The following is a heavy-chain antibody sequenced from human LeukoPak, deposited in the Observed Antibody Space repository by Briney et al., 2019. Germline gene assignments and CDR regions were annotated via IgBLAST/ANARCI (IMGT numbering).Heavy chain of an antibody. V-gene: IGHV3-48*01. Sequence: GGSLRLSCAASGFTFSSYSMNWVRQAPGKGLEWVSYISSRSRTIYYADSVKGRFTISRDNAKNSLYLQMNSLRAEDTAVYYCARGPDYGDYVGYYFDYWGQGTLVTVSS. CDR1: GFTFSSYS. J-gene: IGHJ4*02. D-gene: IGHD4-17*01. CDR3: ARGPDYGDYVGYYFDY. CDR2: ISSRSRTI.